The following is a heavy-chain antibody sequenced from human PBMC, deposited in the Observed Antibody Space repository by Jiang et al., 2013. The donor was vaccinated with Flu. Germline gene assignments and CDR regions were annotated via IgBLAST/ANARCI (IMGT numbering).Heavy chain of an antibody. J-gene: IGHJ5*02. D-gene: IGHD2-2*02. CDR3: ARDQRKVVPAAIAYNWFDP. V-gene: IGHV4-59*11. Sequence: GLVKPSETLSLTCTVSGGSISSHYWSWIRQPPGKGLEWIGYIYYSGSTNYNPSLKSRVTISVDTSKNQFSLKLSSVTAADTAVYYCARDQRKVVPAAIAYNWFDPWGQGTLVTVSS. CDR2: IYYSGST. CDR1: GGSISSHY.